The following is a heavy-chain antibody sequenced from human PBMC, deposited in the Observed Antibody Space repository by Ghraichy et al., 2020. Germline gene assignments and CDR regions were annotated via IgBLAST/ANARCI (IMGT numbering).Heavy chain of an antibody. J-gene: IGHJ4*02. CDR3: ATDVYCSSTSCYGNY. CDR1: GFTFSSYA. Sequence: GESLNISCAASGFTFSSYAMSWVRQAPGKGLEWVSAISGSGGSTYYADSVKGRFTISRDNSKNTLYLQMNSLRAEDTAVYYCATDVYCSSTSCYGNYWGQGTLVTVSS. D-gene: IGHD2-2*01. V-gene: IGHV3-23*01. CDR2: ISGSGGST.